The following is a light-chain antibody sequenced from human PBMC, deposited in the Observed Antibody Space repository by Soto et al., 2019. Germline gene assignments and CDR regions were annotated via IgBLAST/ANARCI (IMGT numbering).Light chain of an antibody. J-gene: IGKJ4*01. CDR2: DAS. V-gene: IGKV3-11*01. Sequence: EIVLTQSPATLSLSPGERATLSCRASQSINNYFVSYQQKPGQAPRLLIHDASSRATCIPARFSGSGSGTDVTLTISSLEPEDFAVYYCQQRRDWPLTFGGGTNVE. CDR3: QQRRDWPLT. CDR1: QSINNY.